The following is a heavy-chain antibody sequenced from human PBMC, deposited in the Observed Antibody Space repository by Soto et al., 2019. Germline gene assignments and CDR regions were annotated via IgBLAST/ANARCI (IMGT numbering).Heavy chain of an antibody. CDR1: GFTFSSYA. V-gene: IGHV3-23*01. Sequence: QPGGSLRLSCAASGFTFSSYAMSLVRQAPGKGLECVSAISGSGGSTYYADSVKGRFTISRDNSKNTLYLQMNSLRAEDTAVYYCAKDWAYEYSSAKLDYWGQGTLVTVSS. CDR2: ISGSGGST. J-gene: IGHJ4*02. CDR3: AKDWAYEYSSAKLDY. D-gene: IGHD6-6*01.